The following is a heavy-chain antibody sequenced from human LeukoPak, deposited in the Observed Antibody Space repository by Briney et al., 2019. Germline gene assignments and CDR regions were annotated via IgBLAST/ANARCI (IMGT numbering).Heavy chain of an antibody. Sequence: PSETLSLTCTVSGGSISSSSYYWGWIRQPPGKGLEWIGSIYYSGSTYYNPSLKSRVTISVDTPKNQFSLKLSSVTAADTAVYYCARRGFYFDYWGQGTLVTVSS. V-gene: IGHV4-39*01. CDR1: GGSISSSSYY. CDR3: ARRGFYFDY. CDR2: IYYSGST. J-gene: IGHJ4*02.